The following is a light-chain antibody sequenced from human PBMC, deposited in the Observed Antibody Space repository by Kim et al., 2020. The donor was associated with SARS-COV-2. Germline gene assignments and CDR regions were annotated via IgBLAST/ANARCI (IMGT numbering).Light chain of an antibody. V-gene: IGKV3-20*01. CDR1: PSVSSSD. Sequence: EIVLTQSPGTLSLSPVERATLSCSASPSVSSSDLAWYQQKPGQAPRLLIYGASSSATGIPDRFSGSGSGTDFTLTISRLEPEDFAVFYCKQYSSSPLTFGGGTTVDIK. J-gene: IGKJ4*01. CDR3: KQYSSSPLT. CDR2: GAS.